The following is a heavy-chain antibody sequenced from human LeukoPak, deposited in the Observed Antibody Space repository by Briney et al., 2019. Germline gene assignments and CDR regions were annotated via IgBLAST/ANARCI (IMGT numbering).Heavy chain of an antibody. Sequence: PGGSLRLSCAASGFTFSSYSMNWVRQAPGKGLEWVSYISSSSSTIYYADSVKGRFTISRDNAKNSLYLQMNSLRAEDTAVYYCAREPPWAATDLFDYWGQGTLVTVSS. V-gene: IGHV3-48*01. J-gene: IGHJ4*02. D-gene: IGHD2-15*01. CDR3: AREPPWAATDLFDY. CDR1: GFTFSSYS. CDR2: ISSSSSTI.